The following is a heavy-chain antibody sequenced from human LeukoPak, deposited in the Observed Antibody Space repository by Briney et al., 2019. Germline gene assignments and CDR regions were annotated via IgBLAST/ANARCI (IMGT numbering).Heavy chain of an antibody. J-gene: IGHJ5*02. CDR1: GYTFTGYY. Sequence: ASVKVSCKASGYTFTGYYMHWVRQAPGQGLEWMGWINPNSGGTNYAQKFQGRVTMTRDTSISTAYMELSRLRSDDTAVYYCARVGSSGPAVEYNWFDPWGQGTLVTVSS. CDR3: ARVGSSGPAVEYNWFDP. V-gene: IGHV1-2*02. D-gene: IGHD3-22*01. CDR2: INPNSGGT.